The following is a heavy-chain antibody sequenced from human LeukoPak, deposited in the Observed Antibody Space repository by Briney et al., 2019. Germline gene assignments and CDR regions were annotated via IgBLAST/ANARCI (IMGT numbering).Heavy chain of an antibody. J-gene: IGHJ4*02. V-gene: IGHV3-7*01. D-gene: IGHD3-10*01. CDR1: GFTFSNYW. CDR2: IKHDGSDK. Sequence: EGSLRLSCSASGFTFSNYWMTWVRQPPGKGLEWVAIIKHDGSDKYCVDSVKGRFTISRDNAKNSLYLQMSSLRAEDTAVYYCARGGHRQKEFWGQGTLVTVSS. CDR3: ARGGHRQKEF.